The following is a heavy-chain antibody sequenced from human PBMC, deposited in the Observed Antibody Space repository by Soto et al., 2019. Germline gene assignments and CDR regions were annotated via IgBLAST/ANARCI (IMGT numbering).Heavy chain of an antibody. CDR1: GFTFSSYA. CDR3: AVTPDSSGYYYSSETLFRFDC. Sequence: EVQLLESGGGLVQPGGSLRLSCAASGFTFSSYAMSWVRQAPGKGLEWVSAISGSGGSTYYADSVKGRFTISRDNSKNTLYLQMNSRRAEDTAVYYCAVTPDSSGYYYSSETLFRFDCWGQGTLVTVSS. D-gene: IGHD3-22*01. CDR2: ISGSGGST. J-gene: IGHJ4*02. V-gene: IGHV3-23*01.